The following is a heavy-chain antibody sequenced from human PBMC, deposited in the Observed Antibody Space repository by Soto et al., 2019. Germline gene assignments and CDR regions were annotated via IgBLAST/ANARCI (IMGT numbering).Heavy chain of an antibody. J-gene: IGHJ4*02. CDR3: ARDRGGALDS. Sequence: EVLLLESGGGLVQPGGSLRLSCAASGFTFITFAMTWVRQAPGKGLEWVSALSGSGSLSYYADSVKGRFTISRDNSKNTMYLQMNNLRVDETAVYFCARDRGGALDSWGQGTLVTVSS. V-gene: IGHV3-23*01. CDR2: LSGSGSLS. D-gene: IGHD2-15*01. CDR1: GFTFITFA.